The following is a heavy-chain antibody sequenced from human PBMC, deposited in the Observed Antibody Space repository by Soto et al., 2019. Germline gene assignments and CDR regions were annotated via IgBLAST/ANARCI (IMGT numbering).Heavy chain of an antibody. CDR2: ISKSGTTT. D-gene: IGHD3-22*01. CDR3: VTSLSGYYYNY. CDR1: GFTLRTYE. J-gene: IGHJ4*02. V-gene: IGHV3-48*03. Sequence: PGGSLRLSCAASGFTLRTYEMMWVRQAPGKGLEWVSYISKSGTTTYYADSVRGRFTISRDNAKDSLDLQMNSLRAEDTAVYYCVTSLSGYYYNYWGQGTLVTVSS.